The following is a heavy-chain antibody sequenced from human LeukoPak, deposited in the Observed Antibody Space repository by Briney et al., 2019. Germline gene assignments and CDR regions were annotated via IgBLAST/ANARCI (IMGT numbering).Heavy chain of an antibody. CDR2: XXXSXSYX. D-gene: IGHD2-15*01. CDR3: XRGPEEVVLSPDY. J-gene: IGHJ4*02. V-gene: IGHV3-21*01. CDR1: GFTFSXXX. Sequence: GGSLRLSCAASGFTFSXXXMNWVRQAPGKXXXXXXXXXXSXSYXXXXXXXXXXXTISXXNAKNSLYLQMNXLRAEDTAVYYCXRGPEEVVLSPDYWGQGTLVTVSS.